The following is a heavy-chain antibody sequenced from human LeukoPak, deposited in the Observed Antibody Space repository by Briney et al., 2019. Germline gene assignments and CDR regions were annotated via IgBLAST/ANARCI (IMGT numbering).Heavy chain of an antibody. V-gene: IGHV3-7*01. CDR1: GFTFSSYL. CDR2: IKQDGSEK. Sequence: GGSLRLSCAASGFTFSSYLMSWVRQAPGKGLEWVANIKQDGSEKYYVDSVKGRYTISRDNAKKLLYLQMNSLRAEDTAVYYCARVGDFWSGYWDYWGQGTLVTVSS. J-gene: IGHJ4*02. CDR3: ARVGDFWSGYWDY. D-gene: IGHD3-3*01.